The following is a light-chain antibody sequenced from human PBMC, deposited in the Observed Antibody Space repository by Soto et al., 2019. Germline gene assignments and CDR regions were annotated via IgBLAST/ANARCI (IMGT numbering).Light chain of an antibody. V-gene: IGKV3-20*01. J-gene: IGKJ1*01. CDR2: GAS. CDR3: HQYGSSPQT. CDR1: QSVSSTH. Sequence: EIVLTQSPGTLSLSPGDRATLFCRASQSVSSTHLAWYHQKPGQAPRLLIYGASTRASGIPDRFSGSGSGTDFTLTISRLETEDFAVYYCHQYGSSPQTLGQGTKVDLK.